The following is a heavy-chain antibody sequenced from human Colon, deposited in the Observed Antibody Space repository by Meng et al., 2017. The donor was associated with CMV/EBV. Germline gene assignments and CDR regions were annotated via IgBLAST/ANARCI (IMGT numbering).Heavy chain of an antibody. V-gene: IGHV3-21*01. Sequence: GESLKISCAASGFTFSNYGMSWVRQAPGKGLEWVSSISSSSSYIYYADSVKGRFTISRDNAKNSLYLQMNSLRAEDTAVYYCARVPVGATTPPVDCWGQGTLVTVSS. CDR2: ISSSSSYI. CDR1: GFTFSNYG. D-gene: IGHD1-26*01. CDR3: ARVPVGATTPPVDC. J-gene: IGHJ4*02.